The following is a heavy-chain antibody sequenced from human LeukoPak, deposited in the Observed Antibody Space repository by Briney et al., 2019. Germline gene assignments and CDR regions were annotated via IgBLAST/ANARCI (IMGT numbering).Heavy chain of an antibody. Sequence: ASVKVSCKTSGNTFTKYVIHWVRQAPGQRLEWMGWINAGNGNTKYSQKFQDRVTISRDTSASTAYMELSSLRSEDTAVYYCARDSRDGCSFHYFDYWGQGTLVTVSS. J-gene: IGHJ4*02. CDR2: INAGNGNT. V-gene: IGHV1-3*01. CDR3: ARDSRDGCSFHYFDY. CDR1: GNTFTKYV. D-gene: IGHD5-24*01.